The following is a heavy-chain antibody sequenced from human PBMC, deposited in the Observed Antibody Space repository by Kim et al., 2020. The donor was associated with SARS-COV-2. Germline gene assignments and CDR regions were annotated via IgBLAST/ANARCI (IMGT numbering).Heavy chain of an antibody. CDR3: ARVRRGMTTAYFDY. D-gene: IGHD4-17*01. Sequence: SETLSLTCTVSGGSVSSGSYYWSWIRQPPGKGLEWIGYIYYSGSTNYNPSLKSRVTISVDTSKNQFSLKLSSVTAADTAVYYCARVRRGMTTAYFDYWGQGTLVTVSS. V-gene: IGHV4-61*01. CDR2: IYYSGST. CDR1: GGSVSSGSYY. J-gene: IGHJ4*02.